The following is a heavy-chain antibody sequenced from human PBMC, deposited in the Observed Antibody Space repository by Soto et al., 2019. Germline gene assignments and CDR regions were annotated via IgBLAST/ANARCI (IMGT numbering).Heavy chain of an antibody. V-gene: IGHV3-72*01. CDR3: ARVGHYHNNDRSTYSLDDLDV. J-gene: IGHJ3*01. CDR2: TRNKVQSYTT. Sequence: EVQLVESGGGLVQPGGSLRLSCAASGFTLSDHYMDWVRQAPGKGLEWIGRTRNKVQSYTTTYAASVKGRFTISRDDSKNSVYLQMNSLKTEDTAVYHCARVGHYHNNDRSTYSLDDLDVWGQGTMVTVSS. CDR1: GFTLSDHY. D-gene: IGHD3-22*01.